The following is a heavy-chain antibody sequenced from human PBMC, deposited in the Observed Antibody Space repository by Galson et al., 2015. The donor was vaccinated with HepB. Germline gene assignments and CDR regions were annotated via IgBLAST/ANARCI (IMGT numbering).Heavy chain of an antibody. CDR1: GGTFSSYA. J-gene: IGHJ4*02. V-gene: IGHV1-69*13. D-gene: IGHD4-17*01. Sequence: SVKVSCKASGGTFSSYAISWVRQAPGQGLEWMGGIIPIFGTANYAQKFQGRVTITADESTSTAYMELSSLRSVDTAVYYCARDGQDYGDYGFDYWGQGTLVTVSS. CDR2: IIPIFGTA. CDR3: ARDGQDYGDYGFDY.